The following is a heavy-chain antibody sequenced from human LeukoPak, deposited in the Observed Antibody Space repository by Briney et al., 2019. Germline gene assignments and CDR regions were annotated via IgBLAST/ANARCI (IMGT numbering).Heavy chain of an antibody. CDR3: ASSDEEGGYFDY. D-gene: IGHD3-16*01. CDR2: ISSSSSYI. J-gene: IGHJ4*02. Sequence: PGGSLRLSCAASGFTFSSYSMNWVRQAPGKGLEWVSSISSSSSYIYYADSVKGRFTISRDNAKNSLYLQMNSLRAEDTAVYYCASSDEEGGYFDYWGQGTLVTVSS. CDR1: GFTFSSYS. V-gene: IGHV3-21*01.